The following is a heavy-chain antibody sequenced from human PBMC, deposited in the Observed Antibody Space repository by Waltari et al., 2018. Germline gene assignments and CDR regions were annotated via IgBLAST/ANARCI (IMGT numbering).Heavy chain of an antibody. J-gene: IGHJ4*02. V-gene: IGHV1-69*02. CDR2: IIPILGIA. CDR1: GGTFSSYT. CDR3: ARSYYYDSSGYYRFDY. Sequence: QVQLVQSGAEVKKPGSSVKVSCKASGGTFSSYTISWVRQAPGPGVEWMGRIIPILGIANYAQKFQGRVTITADKSTSTAYMELSSLRSEDTAVYYCARSYYYDSSGYYRFDYWGQGTLVTVSS. D-gene: IGHD3-22*01.